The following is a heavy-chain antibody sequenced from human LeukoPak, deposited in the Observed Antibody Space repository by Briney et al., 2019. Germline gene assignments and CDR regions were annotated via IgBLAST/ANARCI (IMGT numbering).Heavy chain of an antibody. D-gene: IGHD3-10*01. CDR3: ARDRVRGTMTWI. J-gene: IGHJ4*02. CDR1: GFTFSSYA. Sequence: PGGSLRLSCAASGFTFSSYAMSWVRQPPGKGLEWIGSIYYSGSTYYNPSLKSRVTISADTSKNQFSLKLSSVTAADTAVYYCARDRVRGTMTWIWGQGTLVTVSS. V-gene: IGHV4-39*07. CDR2: IYYSGST.